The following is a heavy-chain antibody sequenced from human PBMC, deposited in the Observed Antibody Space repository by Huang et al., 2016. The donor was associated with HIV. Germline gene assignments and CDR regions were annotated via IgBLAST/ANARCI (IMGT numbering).Heavy chain of an antibody. V-gene: IGHV3-74*02. J-gene: IGHJ4*01. Sequence: EVELAESGGGSVRPGQSLRLSCVGSGFIFIDYWMHWVRQIPGKGLMWVERIEGDGSSTSYADSVKGRFTIYRDNAKNTVYLQMSSLRVDETAVYYCVRAKEKGYDFWSGYRYWGQGVQVTVSS. CDR1: GFIFIDYW. D-gene: IGHD3-3*01. CDR3: VRAKEKGYDFWSGYRY. CDR2: IEGDGSST.